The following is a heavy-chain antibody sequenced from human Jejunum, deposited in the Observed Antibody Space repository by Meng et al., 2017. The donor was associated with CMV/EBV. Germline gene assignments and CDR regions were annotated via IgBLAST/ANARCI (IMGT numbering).Heavy chain of an antibody. D-gene: IGHD3-10*01. J-gene: IGHJ4*02. Sequence: SEFTCTDVSMSRVRQAPGKALEWVDHIKCKKGCGTANYSAPIKRRFAISRDDSRNMVYLQKNSLKTDDTGTYYCTTDRGVAERPLFDSCGQGTLVTVSS. CDR3: TTDRGVAERPLFDS. CDR1: EFTCTDVS. CDR2: IKCKKGCGTA. V-gene: IGHV3-15*01.